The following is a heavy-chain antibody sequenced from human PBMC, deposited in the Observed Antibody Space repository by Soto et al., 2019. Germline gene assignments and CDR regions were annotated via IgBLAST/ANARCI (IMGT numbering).Heavy chain of an antibody. J-gene: IGHJ6*02. V-gene: IGHV4-59*01. CDR2: IYYSGST. CDR1: GGSIRSYY. D-gene: IGHD3-10*01. CDR3: ATGGGRFNYGMDV. Sequence: QVQLQESGPGLVKPSETLSLTCTVSGGSIRSYYWSWIRQPPGKRLEWIGYIYYSGSTNYNPSLMSRVTISVETSKNQRSLKLSSVTAADTAVYYCATGGGRFNYGMDVWGQGTTVTVSS.